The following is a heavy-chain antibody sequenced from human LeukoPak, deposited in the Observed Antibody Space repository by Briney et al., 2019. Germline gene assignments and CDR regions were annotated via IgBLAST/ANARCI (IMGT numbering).Heavy chain of an antibody. Sequence: SETLSLTCTVSGGSITRSSYYWGWIRQPPGKGLEWIGSIYYSGSTQYKSSLKSRVTILVDTSKNQFSLKLSSVTAADTAVYYWARGISDSSGQNWFHPWGQGTLVTVSS. D-gene: IGHD3-22*01. CDR1: GGSITRSSYY. CDR3: ARGISDSSGQNWFHP. J-gene: IGHJ5*02. CDR2: IYYSGST. V-gene: IGHV4-39*07.